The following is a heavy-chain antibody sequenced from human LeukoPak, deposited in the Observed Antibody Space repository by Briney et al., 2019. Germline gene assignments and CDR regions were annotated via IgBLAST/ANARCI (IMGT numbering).Heavy chain of an antibody. V-gene: IGHV3-9*03. Sequence: GGSLRLSCAASGFTFDDYAMHWVRQAPGKGLEWVSGISWNSGSIGYADSVKGRFTISRDNAKNSLYLQMNSLRAEDMALYYCAKDRSGSSSWDFDYWGQGTLVTLSS. J-gene: IGHJ4*02. D-gene: IGHD6-13*01. CDR1: GFTFDDYA. CDR3: AKDRSGSSSWDFDY. CDR2: ISWNSGSI.